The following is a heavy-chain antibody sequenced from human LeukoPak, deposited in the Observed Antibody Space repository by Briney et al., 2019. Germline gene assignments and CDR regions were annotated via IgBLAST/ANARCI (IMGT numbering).Heavy chain of an antibody. CDR3: ARQGISTNWYLFDY. J-gene: IGHJ4*02. D-gene: IGHD6-13*01. V-gene: IGHV4-59*08. CDR1: GGSISSYY. Sequence: PSETLSLTCTVSGGSISSYYWSWIRQPPGKGLEWIGYVYYSGSTNYNPSLMSRVTISVDTSKNQFSLKLSSVTAADTAVYYRARQGISTNWYLFDYWGQGTLVTVSS. CDR2: VYYSGST.